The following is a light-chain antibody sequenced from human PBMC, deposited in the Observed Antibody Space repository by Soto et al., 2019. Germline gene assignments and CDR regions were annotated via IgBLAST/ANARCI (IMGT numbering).Light chain of an antibody. CDR3: QQFNVWHRT. Sequence: EILMTQSPATLSVSPGERATLSCRASQSVGSNLAWYQQKPGQAPRLLIYGASTRATDIPARFSGSGSGTEFALTINSLQSEDFAVYFCQQFNVWHRTFGQGTKVDIK. CDR1: QSVGSN. V-gene: IGKV3-15*01. J-gene: IGKJ1*01. CDR2: GAS.